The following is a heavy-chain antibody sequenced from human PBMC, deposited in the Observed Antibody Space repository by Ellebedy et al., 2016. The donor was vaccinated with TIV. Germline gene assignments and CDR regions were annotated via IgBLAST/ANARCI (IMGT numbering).Heavy chain of an antibody. V-gene: IGHV1-18*01. J-gene: IGHJ6*01. CDR1: GYTVTTYG. Sequence: AASVKVSCKASGYTVTTYGISWVRQAPGQGLEWMGWIYVNNGNTNYAQKFQDRVTMTTDTSTNTAYLELRSLGSDDPAIYYCATEGAGRYYYYGMDVWGQGTTVTVSS. CDR2: IYVNNGNT. CDR3: ATEGAGRYYYYGMDV. D-gene: IGHD6-19*01.